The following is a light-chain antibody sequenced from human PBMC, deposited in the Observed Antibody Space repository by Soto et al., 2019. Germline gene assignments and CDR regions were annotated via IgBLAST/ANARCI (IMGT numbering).Light chain of an antibody. CDR3: QQYNNWPLT. CDR2: ATS. CDR1: HRVSSY. J-gene: IGKJ4*01. Sequence: DIVMTQSPSTLSVSPGERATLSFRASHRVSSYLAWYQQKPGQAPSLLIFATSTRATGIPARFSGSGSGTEFTLTISSLQSEDFAVYYCQQYNNWPLTFGGGTKVDIK. V-gene: IGKV3-15*01.